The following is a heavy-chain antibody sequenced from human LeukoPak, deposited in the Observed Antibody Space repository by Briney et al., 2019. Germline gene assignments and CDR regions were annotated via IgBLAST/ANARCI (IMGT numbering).Heavy chain of an antibody. CDR3: ARRRYSSGSYYFDY. J-gene: IGHJ4*02. Sequence: PSETLSLTCTVSGGSVSSYYWNWIRQPPGKGLEWIGYIFTSGSTSYNPSLKSRVTISLDTSKNQFSLNLTSVTAADTAVYYCARRRYSSGSYYFDYWGQGTLVTVSS. V-gene: IGHV4-4*09. CDR1: GGSVSSYY. CDR2: IFTSGST. D-gene: IGHD3-22*01.